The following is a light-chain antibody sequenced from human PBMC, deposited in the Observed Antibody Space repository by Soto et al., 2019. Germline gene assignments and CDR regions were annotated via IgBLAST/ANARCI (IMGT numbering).Light chain of an antibody. Sequence: VVLTQSPDTLSLSQGERATLSCRASQSVSRTYLAWYQQKPGQAPRLLMYSASSRATGIPARFSGSGSGTDFTLTISRLEPEDFAVYYCQQCGGSPLFTFSPGTKVYIK. CDR3: QQCGGSPLFT. CDR1: QSVSRTY. V-gene: IGKV3-20*01. J-gene: IGKJ3*01. CDR2: SAS.